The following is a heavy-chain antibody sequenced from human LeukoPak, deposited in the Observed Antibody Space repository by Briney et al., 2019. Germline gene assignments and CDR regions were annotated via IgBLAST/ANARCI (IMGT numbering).Heavy chain of an antibody. V-gene: IGHV3-48*03. Sequence: GGSLRLSCAASAFTFSNYEMNWVRQAPGKGLEWVSYISSSGSNIYYADSVKGRFTISRDNAKNSLYLQMNSLRAEDTAVYYCARDAGYGYDRFDYWGQGTQVTVSS. CDR3: ARDAGYGYDRFDY. D-gene: IGHD5-18*01. J-gene: IGHJ4*02. CDR2: ISSSGSNI. CDR1: AFTFSNYE.